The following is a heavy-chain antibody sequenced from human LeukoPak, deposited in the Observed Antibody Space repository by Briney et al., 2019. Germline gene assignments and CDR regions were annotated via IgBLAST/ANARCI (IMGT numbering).Heavy chain of an antibody. CDR1: GYTFTSYG. Sequence: WASVKVSCKASGYTFTSYGISWVRQAPGQGLEWMGWINPNSGGTNYAQKFQGRVTMTRDTSISTAYMELSRLRSDDTAVYYCARVGDFWSGYWTTPDAFDIWGQGTMVTVSS. CDR2: INPNSGGT. J-gene: IGHJ3*02. CDR3: ARVGDFWSGYWTTPDAFDI. V-gene: IGHV1-2*02. D-gene: IGHD3-3*01.